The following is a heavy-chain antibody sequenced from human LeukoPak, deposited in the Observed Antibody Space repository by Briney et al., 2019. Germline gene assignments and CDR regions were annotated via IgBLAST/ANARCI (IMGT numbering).Heavy chain of an antibody. CDR1: GFTFSSYA. CDR3: AKFRAASYYYYGMDV. V-gene: IGHV3-23*01. CDR2: ISGSGGTT. J-gene: IGHJ6*02. D-gene: IGHD6-25*01. Sequence: GGSLRLSCAASGFTFSSYAMSWVRQAPGKGLEWVSGISGSGGTTYYADSVKGHFTISRDNFKNTLYVQMNSLRAEDTAVYYCAKFRAASYYYYGMDVWGQGNTVTVSS.